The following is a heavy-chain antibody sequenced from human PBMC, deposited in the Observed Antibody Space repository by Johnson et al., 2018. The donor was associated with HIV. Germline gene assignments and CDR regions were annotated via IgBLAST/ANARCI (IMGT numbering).Heavy chain of an antibody. CDR3: ASVYYDILTGYYYDAFDI. D-gene: IGHD3-9*01. CDR1: GFTFSDYY. V-gene: IGHV3-11*04. Sequence: CAASGFTFSDYYMNWIRQAPGKGLEWVSYISSCGSTIYYADSVKGRFTVSRDNSKTTLYLQMNSLRAEDTAVYYCASVYYDILTGYYYDAFDICGQGTMVTVSS. J-gene: IGHJ3*02. CDR2: ISSCGSTI.